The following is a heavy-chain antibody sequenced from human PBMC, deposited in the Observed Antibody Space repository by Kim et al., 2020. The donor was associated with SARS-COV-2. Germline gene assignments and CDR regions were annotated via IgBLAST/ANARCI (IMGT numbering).Heavy chain of an antibody. CDR2: INHSGST. J-gene: IGHJ4*02. CDR3: ARGGWMWGSYFGERHFDY. D-gene: IGHD1-26*01. Sequence: SETLSLTCAVYGGSFSGYYWSWIRQPPGKGLEWIGEINHSGSTNYNPSLKRRVTISVDTSKNQFSLKLSSVTAADTAVYYCARGGWMWGSYFGERHFDYWRQGTLGTVSS. V-gene: IGHV4-34*01. CDR1: GGSFSGYY.